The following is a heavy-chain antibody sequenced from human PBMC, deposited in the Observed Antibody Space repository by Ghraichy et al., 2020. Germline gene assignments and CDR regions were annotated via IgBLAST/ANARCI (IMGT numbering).Heavy chain of an antibody. CDR2: ISYDGSNK. CDR3: ARDGGDIVVVPAAIGSHYGMDV. D-gene: IGHD2-2*02. CDR1: GFTFSSYA. J-gene: IGHJ6*02. V-gene: IGHV3-30*04. Sequence: GGSLRLSCAASGFTFSSYAMHWVRQAPGKGLEGVAVISYDGSNKYYADSVKGRFTISRDNSKNALYLQMNSLRAEETAVYYCARDGGDIVVVPAAIGSHYGMDVWGQGTTVTVSS.